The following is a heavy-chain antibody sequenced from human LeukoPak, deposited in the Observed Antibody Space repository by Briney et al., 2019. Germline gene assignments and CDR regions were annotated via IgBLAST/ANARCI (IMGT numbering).Heavy chain of an antibody. CDR3: ARDSGGYPDY. J-gene: IGHJ4*02. V-gene: IGHV5-51*01. CDR2: IHPAQSEA. CDR1: GYNSPAYW. D-gene: IGHD3-22*01. Sequence: GESLKISCKGSGYNSPAYWIGWVRQMPGKGLEWMGIIHPAQSEARYSPSFQGQVTISVDKSISTAYLQWSSLKASDTAMYFCARDSGGYPDYWGQGTLVTVSS.